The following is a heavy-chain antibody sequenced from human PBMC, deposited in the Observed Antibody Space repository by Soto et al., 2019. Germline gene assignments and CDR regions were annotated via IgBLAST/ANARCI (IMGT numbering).Heavy chain of an antibody. J-gene: IGHJ6*02. V-gene: IGHV1-18*04. CDR3: ARDRGSSSWYSPGSWYYGMDV. CDR1: GYTFTSYG. D-gene: IGHD6-13*01. CDR2: ISAYNGNT. Sequence: GASVKVSCKVSGYTFTSYGISWVRQAPGQGLEWMGWISAYNGNTNYAQKLQGRVTMTTDTSTSTAYMELRSLRSDDTAVYYCARDRGSSSWYSPGSWYYGMDVWGQGTTVTVSS.